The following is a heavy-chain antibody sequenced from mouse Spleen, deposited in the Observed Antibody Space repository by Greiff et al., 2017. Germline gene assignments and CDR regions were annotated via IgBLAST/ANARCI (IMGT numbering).Heavy chain of an antibody. Sequence: VQLQQSGAELVRPGTSVKLSCKASGYTFTSYWMHWVKQRPGQGLEWIGVIDPSDSYTNYNQKFKGKATLTVDTSSSTAYMQLSSLTSEDSAVYYCARTARASWFAYWGQGTLVTVSA. V-gene: IGHV1-59*01. CDR2: IDPSDSYT. CDR3: ARTARASWFAY. J-gene: IGHJ3*01. D-gene: IGHD3-2*01. CDR1: GYTFTSYW.